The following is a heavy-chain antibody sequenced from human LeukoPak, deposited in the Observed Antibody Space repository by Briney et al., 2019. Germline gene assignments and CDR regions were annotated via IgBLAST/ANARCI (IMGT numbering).Heavy chain of an antibody. V-gene: IGHV3-23*01. CDR1: GFTFSSYA. CDR2: VSGSGGST. J-gene: IGHJ5*02. CDR3: AKVPRAWWFDP. Sequence: PGGSLRLSCAASGFTFSSYAMSWVRQAPGKGLEWVSVVSGSGGSTYYADSVTGRFTISRDNSKNTLYLQVNSLRAEDTALYYCAKVPRAWWFDPWGQGTLVTVSS.